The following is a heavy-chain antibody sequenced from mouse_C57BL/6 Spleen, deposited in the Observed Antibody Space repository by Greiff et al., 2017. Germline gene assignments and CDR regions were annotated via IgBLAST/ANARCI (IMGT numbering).Heavy chain of an antibody. V-gene: IGHV14-4*01. CDR2: IDPENGDT. CDR3: TTLGAWFAY. D-gene: IGHD4-1*01. J-gene: IGHJ3*01. CDR1: GFNIKDDY. Sequence: VQLQQSGAELVRPGASVKLSCTASGFNIKDDYMHWVKQRPEQGLEGIGWIDPENGDTEYASKFQGKATITADTSSNTAYLQLSSLTSEDTAVYYCTTLGAWFAYWGQGTLVTVSA.